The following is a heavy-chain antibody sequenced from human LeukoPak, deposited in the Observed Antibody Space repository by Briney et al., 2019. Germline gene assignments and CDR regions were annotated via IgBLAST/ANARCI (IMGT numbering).Heavy chain of an antibody. Sequence: ASVKVSCEASGGTFSSYTISWVRQAPGQGLEWMGRIIPILGIANYAQKFQGRVTITADKSTSTAYMELSSLRSEDTAVYYCARDQNGELNFDYWGQGTLVTVSS. CDR3: ARDQNGELNFDY. D-gene: IGHD1-26*01. J-gene: IGHJ4*02. CDR1: GGTFSSYT. CDR2: IIPILGIA. V-gene: IGHV1-69*04.